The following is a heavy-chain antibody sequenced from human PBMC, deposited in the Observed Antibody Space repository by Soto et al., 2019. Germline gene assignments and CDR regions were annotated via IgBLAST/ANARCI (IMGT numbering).Heavy chain of an antibody. CDR3: AKDRLNPWELLSPGAFDI. CDR2: ISGSGGGT. CDR1: GFTFSSYA. J-gene: IGHJ3*02. V-gene: IGHV3-23*01. Sequence: PGGSLRLSCAASGFTFSSYAMSWVRQAPGKGLEWVSGISGSGGGTYYADSVKGRFTISRDNSKNTLYLQMNSLRAEDTAVYYCAKDRLNPWELLSPGAFDIWGQGTMVTVSS. D-gene: IGHD1-26*01.